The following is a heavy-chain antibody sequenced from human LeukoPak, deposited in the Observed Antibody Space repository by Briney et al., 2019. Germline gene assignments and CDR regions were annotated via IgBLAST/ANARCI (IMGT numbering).Heavy chain of an antibody. CDR1: GGSFSGYY. D-gene: IGHD4-17*01. J-gene: IGHJ4*02. CDR2: INHSGST. V-gene: IGHV4-34*01. Sequence: TSETLCLTCAVYGGSFSGYYWSWIRQPPGKGLEWIGEINHSGSTNYNPSLKSRVTISVDTSKNQFSLKLSSVTAADTAVYYCARTSTVSYFDYWGQGTLVTVSS. CDR3: ARTSTVSYFDY.